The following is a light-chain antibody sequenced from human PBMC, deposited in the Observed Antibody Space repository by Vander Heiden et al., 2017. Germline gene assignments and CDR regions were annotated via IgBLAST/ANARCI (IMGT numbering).Light chain of an antibody. V-gene: IGLV6-57*02. J-gene: IGLJ3*02. CDR2: EDK. CDR1: SGSIASNY. Sequence: NFQLTPPHPASVSPGTTVTISCTASSGSIASNYVQWYQQRPGSAPTTVIYEDKYRPSGVPDRFSGSIDSSSNSASLTISGLKTEDEGDYFCQTYDSNNWVFGGGTKLTVL. CDR3: QTYDSNNWV.